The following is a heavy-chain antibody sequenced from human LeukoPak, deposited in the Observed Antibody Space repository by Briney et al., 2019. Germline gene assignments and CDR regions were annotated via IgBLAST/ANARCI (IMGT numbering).Heavy chain of an antibody. J-gene: IGHJ4*02. D-gene: IGHD3-9*01. CDR1: GYTFTGYY. Sequence: GASVKVSCKASGYTFTGYYMHWVRQAPGQGLEWMGWINPNSGGTNYAQKFQGRVTMTRDTSISTAYMELSRLRSDDTAVYYCALHYDILTGYYSYFDYWGQETLVTVSS. CDR2: INPNSGGT. CDR3: ALHYDILTGYYSYFDY. V-gene: IGHV1-2*02.